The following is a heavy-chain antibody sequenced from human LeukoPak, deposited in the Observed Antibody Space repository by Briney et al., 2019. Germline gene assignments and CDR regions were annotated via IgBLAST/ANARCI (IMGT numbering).Heavy chain of an antibody. CDR2: IRYDGSNK. CDR1: GFTFSSYG. D-gene: IGHD3-10*01. J-gene: IGHJ4*02. Sequence: PGGSLRLSCAASGFTFSSYGMHWVRQAPGKGLEWVAFIRYDGSNKYYADSVKGRFTISGDNSKNTLYLQMNSLRAEDTAVYYCAKDAPDGSGTLTPDYWGQGTLVTVSS. V-gene: IGHV3-30*02. CDR3: AKDAPDGSGTLTPDY.